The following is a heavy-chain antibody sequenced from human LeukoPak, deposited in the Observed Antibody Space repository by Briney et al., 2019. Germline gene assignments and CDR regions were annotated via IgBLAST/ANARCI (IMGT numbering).Heavy chain of an antibody. CDR1: GYTFTSYG. Sequence: ASVNVSCKASGYTFTSYGISWVRQAPGQGLEWMGWIIAYNGNTNYAQKLQGRVTMTTDTSTSTAYMELRSLRSDDTAVYYCARDQPNPPYYYDSSGSTPHFDYWGQGTLVTVSS. J-gene: IGHJ4*02. CDR3: ARDQPNPPYYYDSSGSTPHFDY. CDR2: IIAYNGNT. V-gene: IGHV1-18*01. D-gene: IGHD3-22*01.